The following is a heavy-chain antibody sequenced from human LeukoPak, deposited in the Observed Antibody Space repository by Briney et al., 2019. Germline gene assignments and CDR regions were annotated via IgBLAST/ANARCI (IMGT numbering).Heavy chain of an antibody. D-gene: IGHD3-10*01. CDR1: GGSINSYY. CDR2: INDSGST. CDR3: ARDTYGSGLFDY. Sequence: SETLSLTCTVSGGSINSYYWSWIRQSPGKGLEWIGYINDSGSTNYNPSLKSRVTISVDTSKNQFSLKLSSVTAADTAVYFCARDTYGSGLFDYWGQGTLVTVSS. J-gene: IGHJ4*02. V-gene: IGHV4-59*01.